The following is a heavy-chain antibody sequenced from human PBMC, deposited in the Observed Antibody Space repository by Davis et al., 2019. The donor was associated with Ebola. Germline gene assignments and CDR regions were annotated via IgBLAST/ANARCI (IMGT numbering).Heavy chain of an antibody. CDR3: ARGDFYYGVDV. V-gene: IGHV3-53*01. CDR1: GFIFNNDW. J-gene: IGHJ6*02. Sequence: GGSLRLSCRASGFIFNNDWMNWVRQAPGKGLQWVSIIYSGGTTYYADSVKGRFTISRDNSRNTLFLQMNNLRADDTAVYYCARGDFYYGVDVWGQGTTVTVSS. CDR2: IYSGGTT.